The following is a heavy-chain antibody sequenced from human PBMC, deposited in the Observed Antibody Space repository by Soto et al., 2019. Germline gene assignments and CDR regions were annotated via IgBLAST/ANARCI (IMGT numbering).Heavy chain of an antibody. V-gene: IGHV4-31*03. Sequence: SETLSLTCTVSGGSISSGGYYWSWIRQHPGKGLEWIGYIYHSGSTYNNPSLNSRVTISVDTSKNQFSLKVTSVTAADTAVYYCARGLNSDKVDSWGRGTLVTVSS. CDR1: GGSISSGGYY. D-gene: IGHD3-9*01. J-gene: IGHJ4*02. CDR2: IYHSGST. CDR3: ARGLNSDKVDS.